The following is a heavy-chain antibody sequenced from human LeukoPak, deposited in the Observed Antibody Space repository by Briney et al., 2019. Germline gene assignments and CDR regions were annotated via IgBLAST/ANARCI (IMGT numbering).Heavy chain of an antibody. CDR3: ARANPGDSYYYDPTDY. J-gene: IGHJ4*02. CDR1: GGSISSYY. V-gene: IGHV4-4*07. Sequence: SETLSLTCTVSGGSISSYYWSWIRQPAGKGLEWIGRIYTSGSTNYNPSLKSRVTMSVDTSKNQFSLKLSSVTAADTAVYYCARANPGDSYYYDPTDYWGQGTLVTVSS. CDR2: IYTSGST. D-gene: IGHD3-22*01.